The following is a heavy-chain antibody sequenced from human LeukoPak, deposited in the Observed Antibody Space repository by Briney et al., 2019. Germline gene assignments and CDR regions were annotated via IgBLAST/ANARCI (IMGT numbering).Heavy chain of an antibody. Sequence: SSETLSLTCTVSGGSISSYYWRWIRQPAGKGLEWIGRIYTSGSTNYNPSLKSRVTMSVDTSKNQFSLKLSSVTAADTAVYYCARDRWSGESDYWGQGTLVTVSS. CDR2: IYTSGST. J-gene: IGHJ4*02. CDR1: GGSISSYY. CDR3: ARDRWSGESDY. D-gene: IGHD4-23*01. V-gene: IGHV4-4*07.